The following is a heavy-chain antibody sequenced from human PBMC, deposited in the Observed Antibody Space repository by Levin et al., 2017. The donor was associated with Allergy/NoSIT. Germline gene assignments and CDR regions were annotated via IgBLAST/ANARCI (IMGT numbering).Heavy chain of an antibody. CDR1: GFTFSSYA. CDR3: AKRDGAFDI. CDR2: IGAGGDYI. Sequence: QSGGSLRLSCAASGFTFSSYAMSWVRQAPGKGLEWVSAIGAGGDYIYYANSLKGRFTVSRDNSKNTLYLQMNSLRAEDTALYYCAKRDGAFDIWGQGTMVTVSS. J-gene: IGHJ3*02. V-gene: IGHV3-23*01.